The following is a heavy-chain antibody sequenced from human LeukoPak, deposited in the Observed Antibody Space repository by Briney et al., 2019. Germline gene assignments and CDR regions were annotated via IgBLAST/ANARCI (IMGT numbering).Heavy chain of an antibody. CDR3: ARWSVVVPAATGVF. Sequence: GASVKVSCKASGYTFTGYSIHWVRQAPGQGFEWMGWINPNSGGTDSAQKFRGRVTMTRDTSISTAYMELSGLRSDDTAVYYCARWSVVVPAATGVFWGQGTLVTVSS. D-gene: IGHD2-2*01. CDR2: INPNSGGT. V-gene: IGHV1-2*02. J-gene: IGHJ4*02. CDR1: GYTFTGYS.